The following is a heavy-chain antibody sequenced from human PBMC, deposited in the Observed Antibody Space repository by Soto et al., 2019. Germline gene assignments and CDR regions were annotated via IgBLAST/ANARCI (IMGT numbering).Heavy chain of an antibody. CDR1: GYSFTSYW. Sequence: GGSLETYWKGSGYSFTSYWISWVRQMPGKGLEWMRRIDPSDSYTNYSPSFQGHVTISADKSISTAYLQWSSLKASDTSMYYCARENAYQQHLDGWGQGTLVTVSS. CDR3: ARENAYQQHLDG. J-gene: IGHJ4*02. D-gene: IGHD6-13*01. CDR2: IDPSDSYT. V-gene: IGHV5-10-1*01.